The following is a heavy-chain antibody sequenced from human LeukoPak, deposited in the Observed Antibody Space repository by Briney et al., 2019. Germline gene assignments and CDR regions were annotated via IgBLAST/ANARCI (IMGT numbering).Heavy chain of an antibody. V-gene: IGHV4-59*11. Sequence: SETLSLTCTVSGGSISSHYWSWLRQPPGKGLEWIGYIYYSGSTNYNPSLKSRVTISVDTSKNQFSLKLSSVTAADTAVYYCARAYCSSTSCYSRGYYYYYMDVWGKGTTVTVSS. CDR3: ARAYCSSTSCYSRGYYYYYMDV. J-gene: IGHJ6*03. CDR2: IYYSGST. D-gene: IGHD2-2*01. CDR1: GGSISSHY.